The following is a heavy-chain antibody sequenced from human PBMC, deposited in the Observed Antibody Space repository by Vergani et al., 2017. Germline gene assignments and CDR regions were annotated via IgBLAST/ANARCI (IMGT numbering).Heavy chain of an antibody. CDR3: AKQYFVSGNYLFDY. CDR2: ISARYPST. V-gene: IGHV3-23*04. CDR1: GFSFGDYA. J-gene: IGHJ4*02. Sequence: EVQLVESGGGLVPPGRSLRLSCAASGFSFGDYAMTWVRQAPGKGLEWVSAISARYPSTYYADSVKGRFTISRDNSKNMLYLQMNSLRAEDTAVYYCAKQYFVSGNYLFDYWGQGTLVTVSS. D-gene: IGHD3-10*01.